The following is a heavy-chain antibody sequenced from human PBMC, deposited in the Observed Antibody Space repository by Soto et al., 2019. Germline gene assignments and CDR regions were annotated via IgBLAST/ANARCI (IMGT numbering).Heavy chain of an antibody. J-gene: IGHJ6*02. Sequence: PGGSLRLSCAASGFTFSSYEMNWVRQAPGKGLEWVSYISSSGSTIYYADSVKGRFTISRDNAKNSLYLQMNSLRAEDTAVYYCARDLGLYNWNIGYYYYGMDVWGQGTTVTVSS. CDR2: ISSSGSTI. CDR1: GFTFSSYE. D-gene: IGHD1-20*01. V-gene: IGHV3-48*03. CDR3: ARDLGLYNWNIGYYYYGMDV.